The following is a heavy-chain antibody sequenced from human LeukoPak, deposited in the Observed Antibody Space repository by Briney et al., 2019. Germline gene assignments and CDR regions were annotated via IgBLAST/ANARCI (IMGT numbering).Heavy chain of an antibody. V-gene: IGHV4-39*01. CDR3: ARQVVDTAMVDDAFDV. Sequence: SETLSLTCSVSGGSISSSSFYWGWIRQPPGKGLEWIGSIYYSGSAYYNPSLKSRVTVSVDKSKNQFSLKVSSVTAADTAVYYCARQVVDTAMVDDAFDVWGQGTMVTVSS. CDR2: IYYSGSA. J-gene: IGHJ3*01. D-gene: IGHD5-18*01. CDR1: GGSISSSSFY.